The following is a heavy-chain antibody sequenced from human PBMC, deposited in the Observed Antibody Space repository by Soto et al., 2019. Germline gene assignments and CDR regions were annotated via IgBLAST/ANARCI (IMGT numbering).Heavy chain of an antibody. Sequence: SQTLSLPCVISGDSVASNRATWNWVRQSPSRGLEWLGRTYYRSKWKNDYALSVNSRITINPDTSKNQLSLQLSSVTPDDTAIYYCIRIVYSRFDYRGLDRPGTVS. CDR2: TYYRSKWKN. D-gene: IGHD6-13*01. CDR3: IRIVYSRFDY. CDR1: GDSVASNRAT. J-gene: IGHJ4*02. V-gene: IGHV6-1*01.